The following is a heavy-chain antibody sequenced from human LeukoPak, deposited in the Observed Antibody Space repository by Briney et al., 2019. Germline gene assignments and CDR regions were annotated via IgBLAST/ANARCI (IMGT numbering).Heavy chain of an antibody. D-gene: IGHD6-13*01. CDR2: ISYDGSNR. Sequence: GGSLSLSCAASGFTFSSYGMHWVRQAPGKGLEWVAVISYDGSNRYYADSVKGRFTISRDNSKNTLYLQMNSLRAEDTAVYYCAKDPNPQQPDYFDYWGQGTLVTVSS. CDR3: AKDPNPQQPDYFDY. CDR1: GFTFSSYG. V-gene: IGHV3-30*18. J-gene: IGHJ4*02.